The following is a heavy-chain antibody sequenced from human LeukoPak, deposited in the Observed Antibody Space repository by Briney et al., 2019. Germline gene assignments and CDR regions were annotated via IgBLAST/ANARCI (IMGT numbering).Heavy chain of an antibody. V-gene: IGHV1-46*01. CDR3: ARVDGNYYDSSGYYPSAFFDY. D-gene: IGHD3-22*01. CDR2: INPSGGST. Sequence: ASVKVSCKASGYTFTSYYMHWVRQAPGQGLEWMGIINPSGGSTSYAQKFQGRVTITADKSTSTAYMELSSLRSEDTAVYYCARVDGNYYDSSGYYPSAFFDYWGQGTLVTVSS. CDR1: GYTFTSYY. J-gene: IGHJ4*02.